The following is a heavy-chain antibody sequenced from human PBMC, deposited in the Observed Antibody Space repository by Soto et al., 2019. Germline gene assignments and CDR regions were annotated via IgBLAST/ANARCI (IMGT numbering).Heavy chain of an antibody. CDR2: INTDGSRT. J-gene: IGHJ5*02. CDR1: GFIFSTYW. Sequence: EVQLVESGGGLGQPGGSLRLSCAASGFIFSTYWMHWVRQVPGKGLAWVSRINTDGSRTSYADSVKGRFTISRDNAKNTVYLQMNSLRAEDTAVYFCARVKSGSYDWFDPWCQGTLVTVSS. D-gene: IGHD3-10*01. CDR3: ARVKSGSYDWFDP. V-gene: IGHV3-74*01.